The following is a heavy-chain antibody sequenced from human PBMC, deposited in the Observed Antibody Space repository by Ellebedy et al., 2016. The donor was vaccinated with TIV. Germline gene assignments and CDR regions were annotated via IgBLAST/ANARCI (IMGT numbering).Heavy chain of an antibody. D-gene: IGHD3-16*02. CDR1: GFTFTGPA. CDR2: IVVGSGNT. CDR3: AADRAPHFPYRGQVGIYYYYNMDV. Sequence: AASVKVSCKASGFTFTGPAMQWVRQARGQRLEWLGWIVVGSGNTNYAQKFQERVTITRDMSTRTAYMELGSLRSEDTAVYYCAADRAPHFPYRGQVGIYYYYNMDVWGQGTTVTVS. J-gene: IGHJ6*02. V-gene: IGHV1-58*02.